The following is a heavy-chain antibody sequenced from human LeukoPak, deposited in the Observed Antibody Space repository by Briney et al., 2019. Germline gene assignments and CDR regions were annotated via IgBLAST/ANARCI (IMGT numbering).Heavy chain of an antibody. CDR3: ARVPSRYGYIAVADDY. Sequence: GGSLRLSCAASGFTFNYAWMSWVRQAPGKGLEWVSSITSRSSYIYYADSMKGRFTISRDNAKNSLYLQMNSLRAEDTAVYYCARVPSRYGYIAVADDYWGQGTLVTVSS. CDR1: GFTFNYAW. V-gene: IGHV3-21*01. CDR2: ITSRSSYI. J-gene: IGHJ4*02. D-gene: IGHD6-19*01.